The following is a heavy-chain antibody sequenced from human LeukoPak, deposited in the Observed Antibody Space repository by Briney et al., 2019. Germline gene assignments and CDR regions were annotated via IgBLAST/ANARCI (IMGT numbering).Heavy chain of an antibody. CDR1: GYTFTGYY. J-gene: IGHJ4*02. CDR3: ARDKTYHDSSGYYHY. V-gene: IGHV1-2*02. Sequence: ASVKVSCKASGYTFTGYYMHWVRQAPGQGLEWMGWINPNSGGTNYAQKFQGRVTMTRDTSISTAYMELSRLRSDDTAVYYCARDKTYHDSSGYYHYWGQGTLVTVSS. D-gene: IGHD3-22*01. CDR2: INPNSGGT.